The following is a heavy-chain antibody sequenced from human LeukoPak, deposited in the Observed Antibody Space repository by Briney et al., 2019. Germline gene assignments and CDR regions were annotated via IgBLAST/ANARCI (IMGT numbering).Heavy chain of an antibody. V-gene: IGHV4-61*08. CDR3: ARRSSGYLYYYGMDV. J-gene: IGHJ6*02. D-gene: IGHD3-22*01. Sequence: SETLSLTCTVSGGSISSGGYYWSWIRQPPGKGLEWIGDIYYSGRTNYIPSLKSRVTISVDTSKKQFPLKLSSVTAADTAVYYCARRSSGYLYYYGMDVWGQGTTVTVSS. CDR1: GGSISSGGYY. CDR2: IYYSGRT.